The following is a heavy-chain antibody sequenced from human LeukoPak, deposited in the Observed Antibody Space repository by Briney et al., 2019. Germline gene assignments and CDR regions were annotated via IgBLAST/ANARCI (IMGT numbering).Heavy chain of an antibody. CDR2: IYYSGST. Sequence: KPSETLSLTCTVSGDSVSSSRYYWAWIRQPPGKGLEWIGTIYYSGSTYYNPSLKSRVTISVDMSKNRFSLKLTSVTAADTAVYYCARMYSAYDFWGQGTLVTVSS. V-gene: IGHV4-39*02. CDR3: ARMYSAYDF. CDR1: GDSVSSSRYY. J-gene: IGHJ4*02. D-gene: IGHD5-12*01.